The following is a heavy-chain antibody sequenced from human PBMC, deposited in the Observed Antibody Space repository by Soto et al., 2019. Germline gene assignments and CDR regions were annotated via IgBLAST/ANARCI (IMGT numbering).Heavy chain of an antibody. CDR1: GGSISSYY. CDR2: IYYSGNT. CDR3: ARHVGYSSQGEWFDP. J-gene: IGHJ5*02. Sequence: QVQLQESGPGLVKPSETLSLTCTVSGGSISSYYWSWIRQPPGKGLEWIGYIYYSGNTKYNPSLKSRATISVDTSKNQFSLKLSSVTAAATAVYYCARHVGYSSQGEWFDPWGQGTLVTVSS. D-gene: IGHD2-15*01. V-gene: IGHV4-59*08.